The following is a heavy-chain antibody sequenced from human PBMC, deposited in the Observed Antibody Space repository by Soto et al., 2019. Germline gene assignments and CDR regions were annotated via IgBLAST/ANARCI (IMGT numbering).Heavy chain of an antibody. J-gene: IGHJ3*02. CDR1: GFTFSTYW. D-gene: IGHD3-22*01. CDR2: IKQDGSEK. CDR3: ARGDYYDSNGPFSAAFDI. V-gene: IGHV3-7*04. Sequence: PGGSLRLSCAASGFTFSTYWMSWVRQAPGKGLEWVANIKQDGSEKWYVDSVKGRFTISRDNAKNSLYLQMNSLRAEDTAVYYCARGDYYDSNGPFSAAFDIWGQGTMVTVS.